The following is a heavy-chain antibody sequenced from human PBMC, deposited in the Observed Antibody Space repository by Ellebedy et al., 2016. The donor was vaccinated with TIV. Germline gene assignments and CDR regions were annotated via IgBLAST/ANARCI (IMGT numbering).Heavy chain of an antibody. J-gene: IGHJ4*02. CDR1: GGSFTGYF. CDR3: ARARGQYLYGSGSYFTN. CDR2: VNPSGTT. D-gene: IGHD3-10*01. V-gene: IGHV4-34*01. Sequence: SQTLSLTCAVYGGSFTGYFWSWIRQPPGKGLEWIGEVNPSGTTNVNPSLKSRVTISVDTPKKQFSLRLTSVTAADTAVYYCARARGQYLYGSGSYFTNWGQGEVVTVSS.